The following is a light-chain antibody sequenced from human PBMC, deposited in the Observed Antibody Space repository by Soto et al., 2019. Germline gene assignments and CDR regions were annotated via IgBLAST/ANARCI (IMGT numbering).Light chain of an antibody. V-gene: IGKV3-11*01. CDR1: QSVSSY. CDR2: DAS. J-gene: IGKJ4*01. CDR3: QQRRNWPLT. Sequence: EIVLTQSPATLSLSPGERATLSCRASQSVSSYLAWYQQKPGQAPRLLIYDASNRANGIPARFSGSGSGKDFTLTTSSLEPEDFAVYYCQQRRNWPLTFGGGTKGEIK.